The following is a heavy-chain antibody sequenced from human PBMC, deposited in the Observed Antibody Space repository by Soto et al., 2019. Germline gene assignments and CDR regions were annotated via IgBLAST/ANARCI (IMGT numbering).Heavy chain of an antibody. J-gene: IGHJ4*02. CDR1: GFTFNNYW. V-gene: IGHV3-7*01. CDR2: IKQDGSEK. Sequence: PGGSLRLSCAGSGFTFNNYWMSWVRQAPGKGLEWVANIKQDGSEKYYVDSMKGRFTISKDNANNSLYLQMNNLRAEDAAIYYCARLMVDPYYYETSGYFRDWGQGTLVTVSS. CDR3: ARLMVDPYYYETSGYFRD. D-gene: IGHD3-22*01.